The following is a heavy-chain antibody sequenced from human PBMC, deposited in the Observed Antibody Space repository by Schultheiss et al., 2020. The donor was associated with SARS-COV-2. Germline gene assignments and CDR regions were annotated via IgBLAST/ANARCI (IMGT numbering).Heavy chain of an antibody. Sequence: GGSLRLSCAASGFTFSSYAMSWVRQAPGKGLEWVSYISSSSSYTNYADSVKGRFTISRDNSKNTLYLQMNSLRAEDTAVYYCARDPGHSSSWYNHLGEYYYYGMDVWGQGTTVTVSS. D-gene: IGHD6-13*01. CDR3: ARDPGHSSSWYNHLGEYYYYGMDV. J-gene: IGHJ6*02. CDR1: GFTFSSYA. CDR2: ISSSSSYT. V-gene: IGHV3-21*05.